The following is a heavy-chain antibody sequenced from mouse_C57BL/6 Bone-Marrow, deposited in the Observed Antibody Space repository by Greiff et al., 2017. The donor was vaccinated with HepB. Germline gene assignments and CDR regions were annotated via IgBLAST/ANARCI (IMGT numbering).Heavy chain of an antibody. V-gene: IGHV1-53*01. CDR3: ARWWLLREGAMDY. D-gene: IGHD2-3*01. J-gene: IGHJ4*01. CDR1: GYTFTSYW. CDR2: INPSNGGT. Sequence: QVQLQQPGTELVKPGASVKLSCKASGYTFTSYWMHWVKQRPGQGLEWIGNINPSNGGTNYNEKFKSKATLTVDKSSSTAYMQLRSLTSEDSAVYYCARWWLLREGAMDYWGQGTSVTVSS.